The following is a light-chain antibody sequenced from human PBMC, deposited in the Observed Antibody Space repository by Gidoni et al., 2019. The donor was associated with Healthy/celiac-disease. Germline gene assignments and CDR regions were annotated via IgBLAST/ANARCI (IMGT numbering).Light chain of an antibody. Sequence: IVLTPSPATMALSPGERATLSCRASQSVSSYLAWYQQKPGQAPRLLIYDASNRATGIPARFSGSGSGTDCTLTISSLEPEDVAVYYCQQRSNWPPITFGQGTRLEIK. V-gene: IGKV3-11*01. J-gene: IGKJ5*01. CDR3: QQRSNWPPIT. CDR1: QSVSSY. CDR2: DAS.